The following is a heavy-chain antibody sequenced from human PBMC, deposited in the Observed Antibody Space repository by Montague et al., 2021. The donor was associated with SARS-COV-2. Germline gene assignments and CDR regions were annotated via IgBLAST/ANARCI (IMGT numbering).Heavy chain of an antibody. V-gene: IGHV4-39*01. CDR2: IHHSGTT. CDR1: GGSVSGTSYY. CDR3: ARQGGPAGKHWFDP. J-gene: IGHJ5*02. D-gene: IGHD2-2*01. Sequence: SETLSLTCTVSGGSVSGTSYYWAWIRQPPGKGLEWIVNIHHSGTTFYNLSLKSRVTISVDTSKNEVSLKLNSVTAADTAVYYCARQGGPAGKHWFDPWGQGTRVTASS.